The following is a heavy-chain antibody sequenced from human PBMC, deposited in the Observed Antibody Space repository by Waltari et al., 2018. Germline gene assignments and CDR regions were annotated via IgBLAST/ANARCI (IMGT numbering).Heavy chain of an antibody. CDR2: ISWDGGST. J-gene: IGHJ4*02. D-gene: IGHD6-13*01. Sequence: EVQLVESGGVVVQPGGSLRLSCAASGFTFDDYAMHWVRQAPGKGLEWVSLISWDGGSTYYADSVKGRFTISRDNSKNSLYLQMNSLRAEDTALYYCAKDIEVGSSYHFDYWGQGTLVTVSS. CDR3: AKDIEVGSSYHFDY. V-gene: IGHV3-43D*04. CDR1: GFTFDDYA.